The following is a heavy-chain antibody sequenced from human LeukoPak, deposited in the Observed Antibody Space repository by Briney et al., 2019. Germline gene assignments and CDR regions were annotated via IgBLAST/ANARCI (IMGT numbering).Heavy chain of an antibody. J-gene: IGHJ4*02. CDR3: ARVWDSGWSVFEY. Sequence: ASVKVSCKASGYTFTGYYIYWVRQAHGQGLEWMGRINPKSGGTNYAQKFQGRVTMTSDTSISTAYMELSRVTSDDTAVYYCARVWDSGWSVFEYWGQGTLVTASS. CDR1: GYTFTGYY. V-gene: IGHV1-2*06. CDR2: INPKSGGT. D-gene: IGHD6-19*01.